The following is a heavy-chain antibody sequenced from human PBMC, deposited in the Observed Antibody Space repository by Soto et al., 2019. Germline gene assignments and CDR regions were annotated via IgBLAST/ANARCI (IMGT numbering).Heavy chain of an antibody. CDR3: AGTAELRYFDWPPD. V-gene: IGHV1-69*13. J-gene: IGHJ4*02. CDR2: IIPIFGTA. D-gene: IGHD3-9*01. CDR1: GGPFSSYA. Sequence: SVKVSCKASGGPFSSYAISWVRQAPGQGLEWMGGIIPIFGTANYAQKFRGRVTISADESTSTAYMELSSLRSEDTAVYYCAGTAELRYFDWPPDWGQGTLVTVSS.